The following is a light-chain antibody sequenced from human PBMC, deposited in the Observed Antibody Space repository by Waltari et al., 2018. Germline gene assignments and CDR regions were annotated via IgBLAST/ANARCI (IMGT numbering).Light chain of an antibody. J-gene: IGLJ3*02. V-gene: IGLV2-23*01. Sequence: QSALTQPASVSGFPGQSITISCTGPSSDVGSYNLVSWYQQYPGKAPKLMIYDGSKWPSGVSNRLSGSKSGNTASLTISGLQAEDEADYYCCSYADSSTLVFGGGTKLTVL. CDR2: DGS. CDR1: SSDVGSYNL. CDR3: CSYADSSTLV.